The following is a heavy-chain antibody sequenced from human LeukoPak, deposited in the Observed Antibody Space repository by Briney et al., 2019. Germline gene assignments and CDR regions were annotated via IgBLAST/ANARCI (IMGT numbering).Heavy chain of an antibody. V-gene: IGHV1-69*06. CDR2: IIPIFGTA. Sequence: GASVKVSCKASGGTFSSYAISCVRPAPGQGLEWMGGIIPIFGTANYPQKFRGRGTITADKSTRTAYMELSSLRAEDTAVYFCARERRAWGEDFWGQGTLVTVSS. CDR1: GGTFSSYA. CDR3: ARERRAWGEDF. D-gene: IGHD3-16*01. J-gene: IGHJ4*02.